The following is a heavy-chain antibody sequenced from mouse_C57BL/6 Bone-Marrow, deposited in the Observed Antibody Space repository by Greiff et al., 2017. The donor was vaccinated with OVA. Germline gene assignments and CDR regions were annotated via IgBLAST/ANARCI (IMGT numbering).Heavy chain of an antibody. J-gene: IGHJ4*01. CDR3: ALLYYGSVYAMDY. V-gene: IGHV1-81*01. D-gene: IGHD1-1*01. CDR1: GYTFTSYG. CDR2: IYPRSGNT. Sequence: VMLVESGAELARPGASVKLSCKASGYTFTSYGISWVKQRTGQGLEWIGEIYPRSGNTYYNEKFKGKATLTADKSSSTAYMELRSLTSEDSAVYFCALLYYGSVYAMDYWGQGTSVTVSS.